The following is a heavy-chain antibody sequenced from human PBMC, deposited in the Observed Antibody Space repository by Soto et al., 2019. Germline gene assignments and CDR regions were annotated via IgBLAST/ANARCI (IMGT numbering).Heavy chain of an antibody. D-gene: IGHD2-8*01. V-gene: IGHV3-23*05. Sequence: EVQLLESGGGVVQPGGSLRLSCAASGFTFSAYAMSWVRQAPGKGLQWVSGVGGSDTDKHYADSVRGRFTVSRDNFNNTLYLHIASFRDDDTAVYYCASDATADNGVWDPFDMWGQGTEVSVSS. CDR1: GFTFSAYA. CDR2: VGGSDTDK. J-gene: IGHJ3*02. CDR3: ASDATADNGVWDPFDM.